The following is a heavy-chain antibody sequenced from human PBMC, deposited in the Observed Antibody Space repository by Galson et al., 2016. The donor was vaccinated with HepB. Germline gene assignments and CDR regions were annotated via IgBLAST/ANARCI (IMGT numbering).Heavy chain of an antibody. Sequence: MSWVRQAPGKGLEWVSGISGNGGRTYYADSVEGRFTISRDNSKNTLYLQMNSLRAEDTAIYYCAQSSYDYVWGSYRFDSWGQGTLVTVSS. V-gene: IGHV3-23*01. D-gene: IGHD3-16*02. J-gene: IGHJ4*02. CDR2: ISGNGGRT. CDR3: AQSSYDYVWGSYRFDS.